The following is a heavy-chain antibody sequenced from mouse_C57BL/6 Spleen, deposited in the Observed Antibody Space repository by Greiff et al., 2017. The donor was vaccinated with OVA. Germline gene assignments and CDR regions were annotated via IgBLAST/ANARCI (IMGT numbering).Heavy chain of an antibody. Sequence: QVQLKESGAELAKPGASVKLSCKASGYTFTSYWMHWVKQRPGQGLEWIGYINPSSGYTKYNQKFKDKATLTADKSSSTAYMQLSSLTYEDSAVYYCARSDRVTTVVATPFDYWGQGTTLTVSS. CDR2: INPSSGYT. D-gene: IGHD1-1*01. CDR1: GYTFTSYW. V-gene: IGHV1-7*01. J-gene: IGHJ2*01. CDR3: ARSDRVTTVVATPFDY.